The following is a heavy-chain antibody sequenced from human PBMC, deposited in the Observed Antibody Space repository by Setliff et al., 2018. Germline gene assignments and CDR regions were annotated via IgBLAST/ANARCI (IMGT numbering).Heavy chain of an antibody. Sequence: SETLSLTCTVSGGSISSSSYYWGWIRQPPGKGLEWIGEINHSGSTNYNPSLGSRATISFDSSKIELSLKLASVTAADTAVYYCTSVLNSVSDAFDVWGQGTVVTVSS. D-gene: IGHD2-8*02. CDR2: INHSGST. CDR1: GGSISSSSYY. J-gene: IGHJ3*01. V-gene: IGHV4-39*01. CDR3: TSVLNSVSDAFDV.